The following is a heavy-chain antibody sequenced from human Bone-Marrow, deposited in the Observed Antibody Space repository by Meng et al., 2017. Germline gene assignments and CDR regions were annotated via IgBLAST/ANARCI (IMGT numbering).Heavy chain of an antibody. D-gene: IGHD3-3*01. CDR1: GFTFDDYA. Sequence: GESLKISCAASGFTFDDYAMHWVRQAPGKGLEWVAVIWYDGSNKYHSDSVKGRFTISRDNSKNTLYLQMNSLRAEDTAVYYCATEDHWSGSLNSDFGMNVWGQGTTVTVSS. CDR2: IWYDGSNK. CDR3: ATEDHWSGSLNSDFGMNV. V-gene: IGHV3-33*08. J-gene: IGHJ6*02.